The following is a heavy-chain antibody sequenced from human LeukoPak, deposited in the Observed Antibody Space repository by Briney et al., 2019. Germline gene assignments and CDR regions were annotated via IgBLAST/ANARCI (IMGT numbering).Heavy chain of an antibody. V-gene: IGHV4-59*12. D-gene: IGHD5-18*01. J-gene: IGHJ3*02. CDR2: IYYSGST. Sequence: SETLSLTCTVSGGSISSYYWSWIRQPPGKGLEWIGYIYYSGSTNYNPSLKSRVTISVDTSKNQFSLKLSSVTAADTAVYYCARAGVTWIQLWLRAFDIWGQGTMVTVSS. CDR1: GGSISSYY. CDR3: ARAGVTWIQLWLRAFDI.